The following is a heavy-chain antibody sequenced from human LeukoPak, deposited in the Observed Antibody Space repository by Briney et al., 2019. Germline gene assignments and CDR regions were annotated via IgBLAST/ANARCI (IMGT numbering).Heavy chain of an antibody. J-gene: IGHJ4*02. CDR3: ARARRDGHMLIDY. CDR2: IYYSGST. Sequence: SETLSLTCTASGGSISSYYWSWIRQPPGKGLEWIGYIYYSGSTNYNPSLKSRVTISVDTSKNQFSLKLSSVTAADTAVYYCARARRDGHMLIDYWGQGTLVTVSS. CDR1: GGSISSYY. V-gene: IGHV4-59*01. D-gene: IGHD5-24*01.